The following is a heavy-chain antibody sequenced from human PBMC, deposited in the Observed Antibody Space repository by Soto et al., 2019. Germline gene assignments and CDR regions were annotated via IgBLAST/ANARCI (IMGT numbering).Heavy chain of an antibody. Sequence: PGGSLRLSCAASGFTFSSYGMHWVRQAPGKGLEWVAVISYDGSNKYYADSVKGRFTISRDNSKNTLYLQMNSLRAEDTAVYYCAKAQSSGWSPYYFDYWGQGTLVTVSS. CDR3: AKAQSSGWSPYYFDY. V-gene: IGHV3-30*18. CDR2: ISYDGSNK. D-gene: IGHD6-19*01. J-gene: IGHJ4*02. CDR1: GFTFSSYG.